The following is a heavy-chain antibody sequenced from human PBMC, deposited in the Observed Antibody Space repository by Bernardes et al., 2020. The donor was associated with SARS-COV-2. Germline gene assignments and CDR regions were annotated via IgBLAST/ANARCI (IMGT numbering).Heavy chain of an antibody. V-gene: IGHV5-51*01. J-gene: IGHJ6*02. Sequence: GESLKISCKGSGYSFTSYWIGWVRQMPGKGLEWMGIIYPGDSDTRYSPSFQGQVTISADKSISTAYLQWSSLKASDTAMYYCARRRYYDSSGYYGLYYYGMDVWGQGTTVTVSS. D-gene: IGHD3-22*01. CDR2: IYPGDSDT. CDR3: ARRRYYDSSGYYGLYYYGMDV. CDR1: GYSFTSYW.